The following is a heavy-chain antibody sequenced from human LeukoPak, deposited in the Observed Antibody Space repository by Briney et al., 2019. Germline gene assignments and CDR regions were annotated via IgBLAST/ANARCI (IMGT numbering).Heavy chain of an antibody. V-gene: IGHV3-9*01. Sequence: GGSLRLSCSASGFTFDDYAMHWVRQAPREGLEWVSGTSWNSGSIGYAHSVKGRFTISRDNATNSLYLPMNSLRAEDTPLYYCATDISLRATGLRSWGQGTLVTLSS. J-gene: IGHJ5*02. CDR2: TSWNSGSI. CDR1: GFTFDDYA. CDR3: ATDISLRATGLRS. D-gene: IGHD1-26*01.